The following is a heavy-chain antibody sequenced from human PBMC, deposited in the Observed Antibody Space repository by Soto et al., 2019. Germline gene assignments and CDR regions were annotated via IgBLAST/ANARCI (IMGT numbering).Heavy chain of an antibody. J-gene: IGHJ3*02. CDR2: IYWDDDK. D-gene: IGHD3-10*01. CDR1: GFSLSTSGVG. V-gene: IGHV2-5*02. CDR3: VHTLYGAGSYYSGVDAFDI. Sequence: QITLKESGPTLVKPTQTLTLTCTFSGFSLSTSGVGVGWIRQPPGKALEWLALIYWDDDKRYSPSLKSRLTITKDTSKNQVVLTMTNMDPVDTATYYCVHTLYGAGSYYSGVDAFDIWGQGTMVTVSS.